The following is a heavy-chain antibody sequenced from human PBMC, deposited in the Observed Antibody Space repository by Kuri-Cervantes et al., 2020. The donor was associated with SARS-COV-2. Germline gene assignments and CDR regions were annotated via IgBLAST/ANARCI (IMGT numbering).Heavy chain of an antibody. CDR1: GFRFNDYA. J-gene: IGHJ3*01. D-gene: IGHD4-17*01. Sequence: SLKISCAASGFRFNDYALHWVRQAPGKGLEWVSGISWDSGSVGYADSVKGRFTISRDNAKNSLYLYMNSLRTEDMGIYYCAKDFYGDYGFDAFDVWGQGTLVTVSS. CDR2: ISWDSGSV. V-gene: IGHV3-9*03. CDR3: AKDFYGDYGFDAFDV.